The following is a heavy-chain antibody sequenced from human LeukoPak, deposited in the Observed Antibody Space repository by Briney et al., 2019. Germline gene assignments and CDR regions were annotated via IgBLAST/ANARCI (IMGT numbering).Heavy chain of an antibody. CDR3: GKFNAWPGKWKGYDF. Sequence: GGSLRLSCAASGFTFRAYVMSWVRQAPGKGLEWVSTISVRFNNAYYADSVKGRFTISRANSKATPYLQRKSLRPDDPAVYTGGKFNAWPGKWKGYDFLVQGAKV. CDR2: ISVRFNNA. D-gene: IGHD3-10*01. J-gene: IGHJ4*02. V-gene: IGHV3-23*01. CDR1: GFTFRAYV.